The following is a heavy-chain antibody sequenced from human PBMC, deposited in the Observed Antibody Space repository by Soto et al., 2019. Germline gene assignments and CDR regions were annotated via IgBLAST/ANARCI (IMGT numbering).Heavy chain of an antibody. CDR2: INHTGGT. J-gene: IGHJ5*02. D-gene: IGHD3-3*01. V-gene: IGHV4-34*01. Sequence: PSETLSLTCAVYGGSVNGYHWNWIRQPPGKGLEWIGEINHTGGTHYNPSLKSRVTMSVDTSKNQFSLRLSSVTAADTAIYYCATRITVFGLLIPPFDPWGQGTQVTAPQ. CDR1: GGSVNGYH. CDR3: ATRITVFGLLIPPFDP.